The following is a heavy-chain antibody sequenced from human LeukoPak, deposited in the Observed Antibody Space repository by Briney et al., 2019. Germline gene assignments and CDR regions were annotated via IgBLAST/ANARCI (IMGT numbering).Heavy chain of an antibody. J-gene: IGHJ1*01. V-gene: IGHV3-66*01. CDR3: ARAATYS. D-gene: IGHD6-25*01. CDR1: GFTFSSYA. Sequence: GRSLRLSCAASGFTFSSYAMSWVRQAPGKGLEWVSVIYSAGSTYYADSVKGRFTISRDNSKNTLYLQMSSLRDEDTAVYYCARAATYSWGQGTLVTVSS. CDR2: IYSAGST.